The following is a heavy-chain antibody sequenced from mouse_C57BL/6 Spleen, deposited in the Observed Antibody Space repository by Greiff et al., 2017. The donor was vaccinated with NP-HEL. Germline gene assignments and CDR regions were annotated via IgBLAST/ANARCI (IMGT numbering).Heavy chain of an antibody. CDR1: GYAFSSSW. D-gene: IGHD2-4*01. CDR2: IYPGDGDT. Sequence: VQLQQSGPELVKPGASVKISCKASGYAFSSSWMNWVKQRPGKGLEWIGRIYPGDGDTNYNGKFKGKATLTADKSSSTAYMQLSSLTSEDSAVYFCAREGYDYDVHGFAYWGQGTLVTVSA. CDR3: AREGYDYDVHGFAY. J-gene: IGHJ3*01. V-gene: IGHV1-82*01.